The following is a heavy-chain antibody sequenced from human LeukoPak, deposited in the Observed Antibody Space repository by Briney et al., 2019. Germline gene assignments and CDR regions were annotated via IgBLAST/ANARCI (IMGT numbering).Heavy chain of an antibody. V-gene: IGHV4-59*01. CDR3: ARDSSTGAFDY. Sequence: PSETLSLTCTVSGGSISSYYWSWIRQPPGKGLEWIGYIYYSGSTNYNPSLKSRVTISVDTSKNQSSLKLSSVTAADTAVYYCARDSSTGAFDYWGQGTLVTVSS. CDR2: IYYSGST. CDR1: GGSISSYY. J-gene: IGHJ4*02.